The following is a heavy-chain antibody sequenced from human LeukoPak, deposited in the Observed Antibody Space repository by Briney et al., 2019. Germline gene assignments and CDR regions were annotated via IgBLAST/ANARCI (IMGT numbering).Heavy chain of an antibody. D-gene: IGHD3-16*01. CDR1: GYSISSGYY. J-gene: IGHJ4*02. V-gene: IGHV4-38-2*02. CDR3: ARDFMITFGGNY. Sequence: SETLSLTCTVSGYSISSGYYWGWIRQPPGKGLEWIGSIYHSGSTYYNPSLKSRVTISVDTSKNQFSLKLSSVTAADTAVYYCARDFMITFGGNYWGQGTLVTVSS. CDR2: IYHSGST.